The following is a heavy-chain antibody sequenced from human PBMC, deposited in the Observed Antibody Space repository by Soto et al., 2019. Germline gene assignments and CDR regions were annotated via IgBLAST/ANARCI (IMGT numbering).Heavy chain of an antibody. Sequence: QVQLVQSGAEVKKPGSSVKVSCKASGGTFSSYAISWVRQAPGQGLEWMGGIIPIFGTANYAQKFQGRVTITADESTSTAYMELSSLRSEDTAVYYCARARGLQLRGWPNYYCCGMDVWGQGTTVTGSS. CDR2: IIPIFGTA. V-gene: IGHV1-69*12. J-gene: IGHJ6*02. CDR3: ARARGLQLRGWPNYYCCGMDV. CDR1: GGTFSSYA. D-gene: IGHD5-12*01.